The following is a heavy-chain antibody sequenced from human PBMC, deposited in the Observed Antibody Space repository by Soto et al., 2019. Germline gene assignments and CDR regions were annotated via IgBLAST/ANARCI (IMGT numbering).Heavy chain of an antibody. D-gene: IGHD3-10*02. CDR3: TRDYVMDV. CDR2: ISTTSTYI. Sequence: PGGSLRLSCAASGFTFSGDATNWVRQSPGKGLEWVSSISTTSTYIYYADSVKGRFTISRDNANNSLLLQMNDLRAEDTAVYYCTRDYVMDVWGQGTTVTVSS. CDR1: GFTFSGDA. J-gene: IGHJ6*02. V-gene: IGHV3-21*01.